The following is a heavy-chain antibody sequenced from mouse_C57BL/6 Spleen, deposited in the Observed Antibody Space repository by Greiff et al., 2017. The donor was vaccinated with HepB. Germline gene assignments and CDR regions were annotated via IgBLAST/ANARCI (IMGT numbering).Heavy chain of an antibody. CDR3: ARWGPTYFDY. CDR2: INPGSGGT. Sequence: VQLVESGAELVRPGTSVKVSCKASGYAFTNYLIEWVKQRPGQGLEWIGVINPGSGGTNYNEKFKGKATLTADKSSSTAYMQLSSLTSEDSAVYFCARWGPTYFDYWGQGTTLTVSS. CDR1: GYAFTNYL. J-gene: IGHJ2*01. V-gene: IGHV1-54*01.